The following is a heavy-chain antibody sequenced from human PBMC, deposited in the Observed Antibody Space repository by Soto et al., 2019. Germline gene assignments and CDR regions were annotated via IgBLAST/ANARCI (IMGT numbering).Heavy chain of an antibody. J-gene: IGHJ4*02. Sequence: LSLTCTVSGGSISSYYCSWIRQPPGKGLEWIGYIYYSGSTNYNPSLKSRVTISVDTSKNQFSLKLSSVTAADTAVYYCARAWGRVFDYWGQGTLVTVSS. V-gene: IGHV4-59*01. D-gene: IGHD2-15*01. CDR2: IYYSGST. CDR3: ARAWGRVFDY. CDR1: GGSISSYY.